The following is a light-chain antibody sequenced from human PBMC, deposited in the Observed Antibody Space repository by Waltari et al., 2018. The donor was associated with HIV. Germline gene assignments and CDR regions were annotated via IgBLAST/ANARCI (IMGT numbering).Light chain of an antibody. Sequence: QSVLTQPPSASGTPGQRVTISCSGSSSNIGSNTVNWYQQLPGTAPKLLLYSNNPRPSGVPDRCSGSKSGTSASLAISGLQSEDEADYYCAAWDGSLNGRVFGGGTKLTVL. CDR3: AAWDGSLNGRV. V-gene: IGLV1-44*01. CDR2: SNN. J-gene: IGLJ3*02. CDR1: SSNIGSNT.